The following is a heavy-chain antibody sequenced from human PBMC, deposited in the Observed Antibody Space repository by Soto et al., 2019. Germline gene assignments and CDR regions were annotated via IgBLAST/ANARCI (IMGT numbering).Heavy chain of an antibody. CDR2: ISSSSSYI. CDR1: GFTFSDYI. Sequence: EIQLVESGGGLVKPGWSLRLSCAASGFTFSDYIMNWVRQAPGKGLEWLSSISSSSSYIFYADSVKGRFTISRDNAKNSLFLHMNSLRADDTAVYYCASPREYCRSTNCYVPFDIWGQGTMVTVSP. CDR3: ASPREYCRSTNCYVPFDI. J-gene: IGHJ3*02. D-gene: IGHD2-2*01. V-gene: IGHV3-21*06.